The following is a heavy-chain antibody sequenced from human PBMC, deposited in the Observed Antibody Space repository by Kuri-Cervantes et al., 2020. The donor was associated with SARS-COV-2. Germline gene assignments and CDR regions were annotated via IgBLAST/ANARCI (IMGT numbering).Heavy chain of an antibody. CDR3: ARVLRTASFDF. J-gene: IGHJ4*02. D-gene: IGHD3-16*01. CDR1: GGSFSGYY. Sequence: QTLSLTCDVYGGSFSGYYWTWIRQPPGKGLEWIGNIYYSGSTYYSPSLKSRVTISMDTSKDQFSLKLSSVTAADTAVYYCARVLRTASFDFWGQGTLVTVSS. V-gene: IGHV4-34*01. CDR2: IYYSGST.